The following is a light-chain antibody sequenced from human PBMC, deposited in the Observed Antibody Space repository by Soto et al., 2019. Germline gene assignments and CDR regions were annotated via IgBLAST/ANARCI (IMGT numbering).Light chain of an antibody. V-gene: IGKV2-24*01. CDR3: MQATQLWT. Sequence: DIVMTQTPLSSPVSLGQPASISCRSSQSLVHSDGNTYLSWLHQRPGQPPRLLIYKTSNRFSGVPDRFSGSGAGTDFTLKISRVEAEDVGVYYCMQATQLWTFGQWTKVEI. CDR1: QSLVHSDGNTY. J-gene: IGKJ1*01. CDR2: KTS.